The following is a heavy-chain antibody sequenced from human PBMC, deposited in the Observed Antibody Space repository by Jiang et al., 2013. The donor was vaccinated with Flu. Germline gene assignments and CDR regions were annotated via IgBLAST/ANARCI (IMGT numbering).Heavy chain of an antibody. Sequence: GAEVKKPGTSLKISCKSSGYIFNKYYIHWMRQAPGQGLEWVGIVRPSGSTNFAQKFQGRVTMTSDAPTSTVYLELSSLTSEDTAVYYCARDNSGWAFDYWGQGTLVTVSS. D-gene: IGHD5-12*01. CDR1: GYIFNKYY. V-gene: IGHV1-46*02. CDR2: VRPSGST. CDR3: ARDNSGWAFDY. J-gene: IGHJ4*02.